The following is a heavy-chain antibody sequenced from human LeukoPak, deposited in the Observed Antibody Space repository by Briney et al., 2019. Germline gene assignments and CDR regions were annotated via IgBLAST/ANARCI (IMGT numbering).Heavy chain of an antibody. V-gene: IGHV1-24*01. CDR2: FDPEDGET. D-gene: IGHD2-2*01. CDR1: GYTLTELS. Sequence: ASVTVSCKVSGYTLTELSMHWVRQAPGKGLEWMGGFDPEDGETIYAQKFQGRVTMTEDTSTDTAYMELSSLRSEDTAVYYCATFTVPAAMPFDWFDPWGQGTLVTVSS. CDR3: ATFTVPAAMPFDWFDP. J-gene: IGHJ5*02.